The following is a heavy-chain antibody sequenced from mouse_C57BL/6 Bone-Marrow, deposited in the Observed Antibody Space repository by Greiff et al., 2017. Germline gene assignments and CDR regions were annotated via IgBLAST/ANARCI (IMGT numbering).Heavy chain of an antibody. CDR2: IYPRSGNT. D-gene: IGHD3-2*02. V-gene: IGHV1-81*01. Sequence: QVHVKQSGAELARPGASVKLSCKASGYTFTSYGISWVKQRTGQGLEWIGEIYPRSGNTYYNEKFKGKATLTADKSSSTAYMELRSLTSEDSAVYFCARETAQARAWFAYWGQGTLVTVSA. CDR1: GYTFTSYG. CDR3: ARETAQARAWFAY. J-gene: IGHJ3*01.